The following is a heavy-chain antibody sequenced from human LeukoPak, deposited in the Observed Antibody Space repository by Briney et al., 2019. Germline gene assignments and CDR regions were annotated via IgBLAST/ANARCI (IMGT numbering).Heavy chain of an antibody. V-gene: IGHV1-2*02. CDR3: ARIGYNHHLDY. CDR1: GYTFTSYY. Sequence: ASVKVSCKASGYTFTSYYMHWVRQAPGQGLEWMGWINPNSGGTNYAQTFQGRVTMTRDTSITTAYLELSRLRSDDTAVYYCARIGYNHHLDYWGQGTLVTGSS. CDR2: INPNSGGT. J-gene: IGHJ4*02. D-gene: IGHD5-24*01.